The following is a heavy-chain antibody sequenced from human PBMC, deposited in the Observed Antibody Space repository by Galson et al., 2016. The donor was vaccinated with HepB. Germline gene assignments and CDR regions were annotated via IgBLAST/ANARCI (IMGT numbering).Heavy chain of an antibody. D-gene: IGHD1-26*01. CDR1: GGNFNSYS. J-gene: IGHJ4*02. Sequence: SVKVSCKASGGNFNSYSITWVRQAPGQGLEWMGGIIPIFGAAKYAQRFQGRLTISADESTNTAYMDLSSLRSEDSAVYYCARGAYNGSPRGYWGQGTLVTVSS. CDR2: IIPIFGAA. CDR3: ARGAYNGSPRGY. V-gene: IGHV1-69*13.